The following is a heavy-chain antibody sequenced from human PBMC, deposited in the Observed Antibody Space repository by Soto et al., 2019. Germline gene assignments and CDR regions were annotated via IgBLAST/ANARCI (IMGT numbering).Heavy chain of an antibody. CDR2: ISSTTNYI. D-gene: IGHD3-22*01. J-gene: IGHJ4*02. V-gene: IGHV3-21*01. CDR3: ARQIYDSDSGPNFQYYFDS. CDR1: GFTFTRYS. Sequence: PGGSLRLSCAASGFTFTRYSMNWVRQAPGKGLEWVSSISSTTNYIYYADSMKGRFTVSRDNAKNSVYLEMNSLSAEDTAVYYCARQIYDSDSGPNFQYYFDSWGQGTLVTVSS.